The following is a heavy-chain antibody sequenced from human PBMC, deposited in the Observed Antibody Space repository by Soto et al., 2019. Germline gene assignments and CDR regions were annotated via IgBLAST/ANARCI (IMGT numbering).Heavy chain of an antibody. Sequence: EVQLVESGGGLVQPGGSLRLSCAASGFTFSNYYMDWVRQAPGKGLERVGRSKNKADSNMTEYTASVKGRFSISRVALKSSMYLEMNSLKTEDTAVEYWTVWGLGNDFGAVWGVGILVTVSS. D-gene: IGHD3-16*01. CDR1: GFTFSNYY. CDR2: SKNKADSNMT. V-gene: IGHV3-72*01. J-gene: IGHJ4*02. CDR3: TVWGLGNDFGAV.